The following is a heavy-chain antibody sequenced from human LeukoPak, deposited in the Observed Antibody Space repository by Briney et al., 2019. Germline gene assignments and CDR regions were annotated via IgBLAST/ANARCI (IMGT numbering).Heavy chain of an antibody. Sequence: AGGSLRLSCAASGFTFDNYAMSWVRQAPGKGLEWVSAISSGGGSTYYADSVKGRFTISRDNSKNTLYLQMNSLRAEDTAVYYCAKRSDYGGNWNYFDFWGQGTPVTVSS. V-gene: IGHV3-23*01. CDR1: GFTFDNYA. D-gene: IGHD4-23*01. J-gene: IGHJ4*02. CDR3: AKRSDYGGNWNYFDF. CDR2: ISSGGGST.